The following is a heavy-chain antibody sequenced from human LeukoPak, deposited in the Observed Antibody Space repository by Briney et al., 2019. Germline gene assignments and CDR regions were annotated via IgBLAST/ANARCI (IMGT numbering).Heavy chain of an antibody. CDR2: MSSSGSTT. J-gene: IGHJ4*02. D-gene: IGHD4-17*01. CDR1: GFIFDNYE. V-gene: IGHV3-48*03. Sequence: GGSLRLSCTASGFIFDNYEMNWVRQPPGKGLEWVAYMSSSGSTTYYAASVKGRFTISRDNARDSLFLQMNSLRVEDTAVYYCARGHTAVTRHFDFWGQGTLVTVSS. CDR3: ARGHTAVTRHFDF.